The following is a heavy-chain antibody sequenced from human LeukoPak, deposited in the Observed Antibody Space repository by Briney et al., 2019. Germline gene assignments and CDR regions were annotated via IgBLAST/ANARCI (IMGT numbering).Heavy chain of an antibody. CDR3: ARDNNGDY. CDR1: GFAFSNYA. J-gene: IGHJ4*02. CDR2: ISYDGTNE. Sequence: GGSLRLSCAASGFAFSNYAMHWVRQAPGKGLEWVAVISYDGTNESYGDSVKGRFTISRDNSKSILYLHMNSLRPEETAIYYCARDNNGDYWGQGTLVTVSS. D-gene: IGHD2-8*01. V-gene: IGHV3-30*03.